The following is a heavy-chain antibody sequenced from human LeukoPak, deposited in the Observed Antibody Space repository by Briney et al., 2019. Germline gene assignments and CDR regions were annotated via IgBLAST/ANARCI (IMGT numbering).Heavy chain of an antibody. J-gene: IGHJ4*02. V-gene: IGHV4-59*11. Sequence: SETLSLTCTVSGGSISSHYWSWIRRPPGKGLEWIGYIYYSGSTNYNPSLKSRVTISVDTSKNQFSLKLSSVTAADTAVYYCARSARYYYDSSGYYPYYFDYWGQGTLVTVSS. D-gene: IGHD3-22*01. CDR2: IYYSGST. CDR1: GGSISSHY. CDR3: ARSARYYYDSSGYYPYYFDY.